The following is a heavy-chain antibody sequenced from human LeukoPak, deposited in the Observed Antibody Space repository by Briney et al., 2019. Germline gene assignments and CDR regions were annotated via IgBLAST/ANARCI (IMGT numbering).Heavy chain of an antibody. Sequence: ASVKVSCKASGYTFTAYYIHWVRQAPGQGLEWMGWINPNSGGTNYAQKFQGRVTMTRDTSISTAYMELSRLRSDDTAVYYCARATYYYGSGRNYYYYMDVWGKGTTVTISS. CDR2: INPNSGGT. CDR1: GYTFTAYY. CDR3: ARATYYYGSGRNYYYYMDV. J-gene: IGHJ6*03. D-gene: IGHD3-10*01. V-gene: IGHV1-2*02.